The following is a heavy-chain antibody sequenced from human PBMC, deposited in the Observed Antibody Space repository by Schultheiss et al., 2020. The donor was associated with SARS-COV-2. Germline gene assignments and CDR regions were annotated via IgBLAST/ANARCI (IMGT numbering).Heavy chain of an antibody. CDR1: GFTFSSYG. D-gene: IGHD6-19*01. J-gene: IGHJ5*02. CDR3: ARTVGGAEST. CDR2: IKQDGGER. V-gene: IGHV3-7*01. Sequence: GGSLRLSCAASGFTFSSYGMHWVRQAPGKWLEWVANIKQDGGERYYVESVKGRFTISRDNAKNSVYLQMNSLRVEDTAVYFCARTVGGAESTWGQGTLVTVSS.